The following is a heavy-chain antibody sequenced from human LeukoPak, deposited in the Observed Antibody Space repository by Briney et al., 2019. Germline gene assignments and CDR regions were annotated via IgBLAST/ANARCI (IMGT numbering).Heavy chain of an antibody. CDR3: ARDPQLLWFGELSFV. J-gene: IGHJ4*02. CDR1: GFTFSDYY. D-gene: IGHD3-10*01. V-gene: IGHV3-11*01. Sequence: GGSLRLSCAASGFTFSDYYMSWIRQAPGKGLEWVSYISSSGSTIYYADSVKGRFTISRDNTKNSLYLQMNSLRAEDTAVYYCARDPQLLWFGELSFVWGQGTLVTVSS. CDR2: ISSSGSTI.